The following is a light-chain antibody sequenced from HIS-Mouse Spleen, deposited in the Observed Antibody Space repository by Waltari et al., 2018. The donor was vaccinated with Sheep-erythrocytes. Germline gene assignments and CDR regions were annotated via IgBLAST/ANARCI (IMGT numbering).Light chain of an antibody. J-gene: IGLJ2*01. CDR2: GTS. V-gene: IGLV1-40*01. CDR3: QSYDSSLSGVV. CDR1: SSNIGAGYD. Sequence: QSVLTQPPSVSGAPGQRVTISCTGSSSNIGAGYDVHWYQQLPGTAPKLLSHGTSNRPSGVPDRFSGSKSGTSASLAITGLQAEDEADYYCQSYDSSLSGVVFGGGTKLTVL.